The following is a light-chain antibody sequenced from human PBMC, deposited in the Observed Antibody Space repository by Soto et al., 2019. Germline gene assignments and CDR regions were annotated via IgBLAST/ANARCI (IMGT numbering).Light chain of an antibody. CDR1: QSVSSY. CDR2: DAS. Sequence: EIVLTQSPATLSLSPGERATLSCRASQSVSSYLAWYQQKPGQAPRLLIYDASNRATGIPARFSGSGSGTDFTLAISSLEPEEFVVYYCHQRSNWPPLTFGGGTKVDIK. J-gene: IGKJ4*01. CDR3: HQRSNWPPLT. V-gene: IGKV3-11*01.